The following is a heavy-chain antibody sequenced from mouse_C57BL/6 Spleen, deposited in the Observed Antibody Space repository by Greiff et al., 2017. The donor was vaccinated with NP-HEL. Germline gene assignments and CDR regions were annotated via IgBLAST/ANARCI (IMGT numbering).Heavy chain of an antibody. D-gene: IGHD4-1*01. V-gene: IGHV1-80*01. J-gene: IGHJ3*01. Sequence: QVQLPQSGAELVKPGASVKISCKASGYAISSHWMNWVKPKPGKGLEWVGPIFSGDGCTNHNGKLKGKATLTADTSSSTAYMQLSSLTSEDSAVYFCARGITGTGAWFAYWGQGTLVTVSA. CDR3: ARGITGTGAWFAY. CDR1: GYAISSHW. CDR2: IFSGDGCT.